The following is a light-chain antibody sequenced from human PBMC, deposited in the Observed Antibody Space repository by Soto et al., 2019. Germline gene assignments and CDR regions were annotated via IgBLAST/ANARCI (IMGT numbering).Light chain of an antibody. CDR1: QSISSY. CDR3: QQSYSTPPT. CDR2: AAS. Sequence: DIQMTQSPSSLSASVGDRVTITCRASQSISSYLNWYQQKPGKAPKLLIYAASSLQSGVPSRFSGSGSGTDFTLTISSLQPEDFATYYCQQSYSTPPTFRQGPKVEI. V-gene: IGKV1-39*01. J-gene: IGKJ1*01.